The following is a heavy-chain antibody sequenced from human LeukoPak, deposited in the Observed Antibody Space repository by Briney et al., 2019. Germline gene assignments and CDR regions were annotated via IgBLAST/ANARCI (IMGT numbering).Heavy chain of an antibody. D-gene: IGHD6-19*01. CDR3: AKDPTVAGQYYFDY. V-gene: IGHV3-23*01. Sequence: GGSLRLSCAASGFTFSSYAMSWVRQAPGKGLEWVSAISGSGGSTYYADSVKGRFTISRDNSKNTPYLQMNSLRAEDTAVYYCAKDPTVAGQYYFDYWGQGTLVTVSS. CDR1: GFTFSSYA. J-gene: IGHJ4*02. CDR2: ISGSGGST.